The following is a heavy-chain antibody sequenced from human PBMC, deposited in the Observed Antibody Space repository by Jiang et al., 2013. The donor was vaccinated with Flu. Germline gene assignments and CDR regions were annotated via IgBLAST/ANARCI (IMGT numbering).Heavy chain of an antibody. CDR1: GGSMSNGDDS. Sequence: GLVKPSQTLSLTCVVSGGSMSNGDDSWSWIRQPPGKGLEWIGYLYDYGGTHHNPSLKSRVSISVDTSKNQFSLKLTSVTAADTAVYFCATYIGGYGGTGFWGQGTLVTVSS. J-gene: IGHJ4*02. V-gene: IGHV4-61*08. D-gene: IGHD4-23*01. CDR3: ATYIGGYGGTGF. CDR2: LYDYGGT.